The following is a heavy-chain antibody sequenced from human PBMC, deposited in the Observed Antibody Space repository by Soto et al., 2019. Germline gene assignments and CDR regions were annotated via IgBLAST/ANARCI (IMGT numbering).Heavy chain of an antibody. Sequence: ASVKVSCKASGYTFTSYDINWVRQATGQGLEWMGWMNPNSGNTGYAQKFQGRVTMTRNTSISTAYMELSSLRSEDTAVYYCAREEITAAMARGVITFDYYYGMDVWGQGTTVTVSS. CDR2: MNPNSGNT. D-gene: IGHD3-10*01. CDR3: AREEITAAMARGVITFDYYYGMDV. CDR1: GYTFTSYD. V-gene: IGHV1-8*01. J-gene: IGHJ6*02.